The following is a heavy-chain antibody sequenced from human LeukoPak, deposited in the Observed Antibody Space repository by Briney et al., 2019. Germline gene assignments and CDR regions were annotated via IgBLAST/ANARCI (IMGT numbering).Heavy chain of an antibody. CDR1: GYTFTSYG. CDR2: ISAYNGNT. D-gene: IGHD6-13*01. CDR3: ARFGYSSSWYYRDYYYYGMDV. Sequence: ASAKVSCKASGYTFTSYGISWVRQAPGQGLEWMGWISAYNGNTNYAQKLQGRVTMTTDTSTSTAYMELRSLRSDDTAVYYCARFGYSSSWYYRDYYYYGMDVWGQGTTVTVSS. V-gene: IGHV1-18*01. J-gene: IGHJ6*02.